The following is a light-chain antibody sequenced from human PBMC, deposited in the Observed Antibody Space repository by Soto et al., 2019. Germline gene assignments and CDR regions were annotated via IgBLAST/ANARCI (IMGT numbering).Light chain of an antibody. CDR1: QGISIH. CDR2: AAS. V-gene: IGKV1-17*03. CDR3: LQHSTYPFT. Sequence: DIQMTQSPSAMSASVGDRVTITCRASQGISIHLAWFQQKPGKVPKRLIYAASNLQSGVPSRFSGSVSGTEFTLTISTLPPEDFATYYCLQHSTYPFTFVPGTKVDIK. J-gene: IGKJ3*01.